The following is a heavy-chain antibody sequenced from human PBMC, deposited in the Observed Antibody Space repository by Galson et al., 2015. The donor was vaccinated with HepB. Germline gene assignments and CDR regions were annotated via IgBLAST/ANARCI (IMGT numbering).Heavy chain of an antibody. CDR3: ARGWSQGKWDTYYMDV. V-gene: IGHV4-31*03. CDR2: IYYSGST. D-gene: IGHD1-26*01. Sequence: TLSLTCTVSGGSISSGGYYWSWIRQHPGKGLEWIGYIYYSGSTYYNPSLKSRVTISVDTSKNQFSLKLSSVTAADTAVYYCARGWSQGKWDTYYMDVWGKGTTVTVSS. CDR1: GGSISSGGYY. J-gene: IGHJ6*03.